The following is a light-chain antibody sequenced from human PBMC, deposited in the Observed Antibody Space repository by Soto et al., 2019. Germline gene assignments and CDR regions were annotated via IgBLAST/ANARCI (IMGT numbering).Light chain of an antibody. CDR3: HQYGKSLSIT. CDR2: GAS. V-gene: IGKV3-20*01. J-gene: IGKJ5*01. CDR1: QSVSRIF. Sequence: EVVLTQSPGTLSLSPGERATLSCRASQSVSRIFLAWFQQKPGQTPRLLIYGASNRATGIPDRFSGSGSGSDFTLTISRVQPEDCAVYYCHQYGKSLSITFGQGTRLEIK.